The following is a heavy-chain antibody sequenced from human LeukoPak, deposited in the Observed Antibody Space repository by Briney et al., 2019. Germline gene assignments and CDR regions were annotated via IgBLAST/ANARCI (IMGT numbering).Heavy chain of an antibody. V-gene: IGHV3-23*01. CDR3: AKEKYGYDY. CDR2: ISGSGGST. CDR1: GFSFSGYA. Sequence: GGSLRLSCAASGFSFSGYAMSWVRQAPGKGLEWVSAISGSGGSTYYADSVRGGFTISRDTFKSTLYLQMNSLRAEDTTVYYCAKEKYGYDYWGQGTLVTVSS. D-gene: IGHD4-17*01. J-gene: IGHJ4*02.